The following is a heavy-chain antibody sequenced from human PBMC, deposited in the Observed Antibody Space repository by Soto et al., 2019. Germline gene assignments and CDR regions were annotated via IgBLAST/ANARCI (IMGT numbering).Heavy chain of an antibody. CDR2: MSHSGGT. CDR3: ARVERGTATTVVDAFDI. D-gene: IGHD1-1*01. CDR1: GGFVSSGSYY. Sequence: QVQLQQWGAGLLKPSETLSLTCAVYGGFVSSGSYYWSWIGQPPGKGREWIGEMSHSGGTHFNPSLKSRVTISVDTSKNQFSLKMSSVTAADTALYYCARVERGTATTVVDAFDIWGPGTMVTVSS. V-gene: IGHV4-34*01. J-gene: IGHJ3*02.